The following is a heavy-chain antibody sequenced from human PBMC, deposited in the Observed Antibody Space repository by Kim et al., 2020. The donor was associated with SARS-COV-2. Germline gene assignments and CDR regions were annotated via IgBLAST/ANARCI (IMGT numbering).Heavy chain of an antibody. V-gene: IGHV1-24*01. Sequence: ASVKVSCKVSGYTLAELSMHWVRQAPGKGLEWMGGETIYAQKFQGRLTMTEDTSTDTAYMELSSLTSVDTAVYYCVDYYYELDVWGQGTTVTVS. J-gene: IGHJ6*02. CDR3: VDYYYELDV. CDR1: GYTLAELS. CDR2: ET.